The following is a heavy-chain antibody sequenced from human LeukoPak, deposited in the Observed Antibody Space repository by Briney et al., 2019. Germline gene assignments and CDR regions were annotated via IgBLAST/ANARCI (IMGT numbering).Heavy chain of an antibody. CDR1: GGSISSHY. CDR3: ARHRAYDSGTYYRWFDP. D-gene: IGHD3-22*01. J-gene: IGHJ5*02. Sequence: SETLSLTCSVPGGSISSHYWSWIRQPPGKGLEWIGYIYYSGSTKYNPSLKSRVTISVDTSKNQCSLKLTSVTAADTAVYYCARHRAYDSGTYYRWFDPWGPGTLVTVSS. CDR2: IYYSGST. V-gene: IGHV4-59*08.